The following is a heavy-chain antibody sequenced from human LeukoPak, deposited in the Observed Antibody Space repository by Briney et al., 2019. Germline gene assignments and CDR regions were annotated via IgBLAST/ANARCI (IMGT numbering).Heavy chain of an antibody. D-gene: IGHD1-26*01. CDR1: GFTFSSYG. Sequence: GGSLRLSCAASGFTFSSYGMNWVREAPGKGLEWVSYISDSGSAIYYADSVKGRFTISRDNSKNTLYLQMNSLRAEDTAVYYCVTFFPIVGAIGDAFDIWGQGTMVTVSS. CDR2: ISDSGSAI. V-gene: IGHV3-48*03. CDR3: VTFFPIVGAIGDAFDI. J-gene: IGHJ3*02.